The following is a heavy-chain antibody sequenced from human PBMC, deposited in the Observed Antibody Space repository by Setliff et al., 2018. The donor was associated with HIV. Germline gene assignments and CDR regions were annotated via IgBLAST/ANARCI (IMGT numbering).Heavy chain of an antibody. Sequence: SETLYLTCTVSGDSVSSASYYWSWIRQPPGKRLEWIGYIYYSGTTKYNPSLKSRVTISVDTSKNQFSLKLSSVTAADTAVYYCASEAWTSYRSSSGYYYYYMDVWGKGTTVTVSS. CDR1: GDSVSSASYY. D-gene: IGHD6-6*01. CDR3: ASEAWTSYRSSSGYYYYYMDV. V-gene: IGHV4-61*01. CDR2: IYYSGTT. J-gene: IGHJ6*03.